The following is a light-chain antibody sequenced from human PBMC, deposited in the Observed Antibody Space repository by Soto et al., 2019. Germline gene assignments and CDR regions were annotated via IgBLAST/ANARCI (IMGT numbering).Light chain of an antibody. CDR3: QQYGKPPT. Sequence: EIVLTQSPATLSLSPGERASLSCRARQSVTDNYVAWYQQKPGQAPRLLIHGATFRATAVPDRFSGSGSGTDFTLTISSLEPEDFAVYHCQQYGKPPTFGQGTKVEIK. V-gene: IGKV3-20*01. J-gene: IGKJ1*01. CDR2: GAT. CDR1: QSVTDNY.